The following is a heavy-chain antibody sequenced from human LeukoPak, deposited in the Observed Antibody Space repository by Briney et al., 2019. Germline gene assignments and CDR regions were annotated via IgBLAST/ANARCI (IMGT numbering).Heavy chain of an antibody. CDR3: ARLSVIVGSTLEYYYYYMDV. CDR2: IRYDGSNK. V-gene: IGHV3-30*02. J-gene: IGHJ6*03. D-gene: IGHD1-26*01. Sequence: GGSLRLSCAASGFTFSSYGMHWVRQAPGKGLEWVAFIRYDGSNKYYADSVKGRFTISRDNSKNTLYLQMNSLRAEDTAVYYCARLSVIVGSTLEYYYYYMDVWGQGTTVTVSS. CDR1: GFTFSSYG.